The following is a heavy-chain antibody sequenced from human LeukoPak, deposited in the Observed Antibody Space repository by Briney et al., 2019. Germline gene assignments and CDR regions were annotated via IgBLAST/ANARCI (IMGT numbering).Heavy chain of an antibody. CDR2: IKQDGSEK. Sequence: GGSLRLSCAASGFSFNTYWMTWVRQAPGKGLEWVANIKQDGSEKDFADSVRGRFTVSRDNAKNSMYLQMSSLRAEDTAVYYCAGPTCLRGAYCSTNFWGQGTLVSVSS. CDR1: GFSFNTYW. D-gene: IGHD2-2*01. V-gene: IGHV3-7*05. CDR3: AGPTCLRGAYCSTNF. J-gene: IGHJ4*02.